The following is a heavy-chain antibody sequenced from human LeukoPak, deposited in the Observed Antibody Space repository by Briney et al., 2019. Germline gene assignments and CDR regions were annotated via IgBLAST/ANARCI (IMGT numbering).Heavy chain of an antibody. V-gene: IGHV4-39*07. J-gene: IGHJ4*02. Sequence: SETLSLTCTVSGGSISSSSYYWGWIRQPPGKGLEWIGCIYYSRNTYYNPSLKSRVTISVDTSKNQFSLKLSSVTAADTAVYYCARANGGYSFMVYYFDYWGQGTLVTVSS. CDR1: GGSISSSSYY. CDR2: IYYSRNT. CDR3: ARANGGYSFMVYYFDY. D-gene: IGHD5-18*01.